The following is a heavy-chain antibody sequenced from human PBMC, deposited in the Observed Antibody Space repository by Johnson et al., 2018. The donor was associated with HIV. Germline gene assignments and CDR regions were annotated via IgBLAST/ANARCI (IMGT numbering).Heavy chain of an antibody. J-gene: IGHJ3*02. CDR3: ARGRISMTVVDLRGGGFDI. V-gene: IGHV3-9*01. Sequence: VQLVESGGGLVQPGRSLRLSCAASGFTFDDYAMHWVRQAPGKGLEWVSGISWNSGTIGYADSVKGRFTISRDNAKNSLFLQMSSLRVEDTAFYVCARGRISMTVVDLRGGGFDIWGQGTKVTVSS. CDR2: ISWNSGTI. CDR1: GFTFDDYA. D-gene: IGHD3-22*01.